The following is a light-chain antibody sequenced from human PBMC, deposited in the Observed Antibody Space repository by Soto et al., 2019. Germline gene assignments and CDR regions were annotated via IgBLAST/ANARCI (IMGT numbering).Light chain of an antibody. CDR1: GSNIGAGYD. Sequence: QPVLTQPPSVSGAPGQRVTISCTGSGSNIGAGYDVHWYQQLPGTAPKLLIYGNNNRPSGVPDRFSGSKSGSSASLAITGLQAGDEADYYCTSFTSSHTYVFGTGTKLTVL. CDR3: TSFTSSHTYV. V-gene: IGLV1-40*01. CDR2: GNN. J-gene: IGLJ1*01.